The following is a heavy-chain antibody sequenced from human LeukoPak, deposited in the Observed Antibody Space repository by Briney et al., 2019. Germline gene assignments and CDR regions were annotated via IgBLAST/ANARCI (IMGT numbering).Heavy chain of an antibody. CDR2: IRSKAYGGTT. CDR3: SGDGGGFDY. V-gene: IGHV3-49*04. J-gene: IGHJ4*02. Sequence: GGSLRLSCTASGFTFGVYAMSWVRQAPGKGLEWVGFIRSKAYGGTTEYAASVKGRFTISRDDSKSIAYLQMNSLKTEDTAVYYCSGDGGGFDYWGQGTLVTVSS. CDR1: GFTFGVYA. D-gene: IGHD3-16*01.